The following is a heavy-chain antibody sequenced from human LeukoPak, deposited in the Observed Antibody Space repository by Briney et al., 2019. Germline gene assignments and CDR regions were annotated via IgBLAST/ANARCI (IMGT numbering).Heavy chain of an antibody. CDR2: ISDDGSNK. J-gene: IGHJ5*02. Sequence: GGSLRLSCAASGFTFSSYGMHWVRQAPGKGLEWVAVISDDGSNKYHADSVKGRFTISRDNSKNTLYLQMNSLRAEDTAVYYCAREIVVVPSAMGFDPWGQGTLVTVSS. CDR1: GFTFSSYG. CDR3: AREIVVVPSAMGFDP. D-gene: IGHD2-2*01. V-gene: IGHV3-30*03.